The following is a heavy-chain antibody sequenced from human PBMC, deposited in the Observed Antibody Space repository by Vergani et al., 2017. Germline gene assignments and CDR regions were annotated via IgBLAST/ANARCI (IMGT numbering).Heavy chain of an antibody. D-gene: IGHD3-22*01. CDR1: GFTFSSYA. Sequence: EVQLLESGGGLVQPGGSLRLSCAASGFTFSSYAMSWVRQDPGKGLEWVSAIRGSGGSTSYADSVKGRFTIARDNSKNTLYLQMNSLRAEDTAVYYCAKVAPQDYYDSSGYPRFDYWGQGTLVTVSS. V-gene: IGHV3-23*01. J-gene: IGHJ4*02. CDR2: IRGSGGST. CDR3: AKVAPQDYYDSSGYPRFDY.